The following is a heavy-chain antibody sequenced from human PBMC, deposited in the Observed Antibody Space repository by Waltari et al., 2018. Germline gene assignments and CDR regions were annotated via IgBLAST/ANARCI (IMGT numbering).Heavy chain of an antibody. V-gene: IGHV3-15*07. CDR2: IKSKLEDEAT. J-gene: IGHJ3*02. CDR3: ARGLSSAFDI. Sequence: EVHLLESGGGLVRPGGSLRLSCAGSNFTFNNAWINWVRQAPGGGLEWVGRIKSKLEDEATDYAAPVKGRVAISRDEAQSMVYLQMNSLKVEDTAVYYCARGLSSAFDIWGQGTMVTVSS. CDR1: NFTFNNAW.